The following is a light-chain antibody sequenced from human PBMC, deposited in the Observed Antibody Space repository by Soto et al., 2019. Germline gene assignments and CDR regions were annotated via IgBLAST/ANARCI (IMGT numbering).Light chain of an antibody. CDR3: QQFYSRPTS. Sequence: DIQMTQSPSSLSASVGDRVTITCRSSQRFSDYLNWYQQRPGEAPKLLIHTVSTLQSGVPSRFSGSGSGTEFTLTISSLQPEDVAIYYCQQFYSRPTSFGGGTKVEI. V-gene: IGKV1-39*01. CDR2: TVS. J-gene: IGKJ4*01. CDR1: QRFSDY.